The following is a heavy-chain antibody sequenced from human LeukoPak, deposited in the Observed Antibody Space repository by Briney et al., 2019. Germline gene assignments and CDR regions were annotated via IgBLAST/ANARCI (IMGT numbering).Heavy chain of an antibody. D-gene: IGHD3-3*01. CDR3: AKGDFWSLYYFDH. CDR1: GLTFSSYA. Sequence: PGGSLRLSCAAPGLTFSSYAMSLVRQAPGKGLEWVSAISGSGGSTYYADSVKGRFTISRDNSKNTLYLQMNSLRAEDAAVYYCAKGDFWSLYYFDHWGQGTLVTVSS. CDR2: ISGSGGST. V-gene: IGHV3-23*01. J-gene: IGHJ4*02.